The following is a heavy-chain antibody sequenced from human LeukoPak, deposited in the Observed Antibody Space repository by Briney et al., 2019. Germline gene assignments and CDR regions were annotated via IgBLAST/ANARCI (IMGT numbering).Heavy chain of an antibody. Sequence: ASVKVSCKASGYTFTSYGIIWVRQAPGQGLEWMGWTSTYNGNTNYAQKIQGRVIMTTDTSTSTAYMELRSLRSDDTVVYYCARDLPYSSSWESIDYWGQGTLVTVST. CDR2: TSTYNGNT. CDR3: ARDLPYSSSWESIDY. D-gene: IGHD6-13*01. V-gene: IGHV1-18*01. CDR1: GYTFTSYG. J-gene: IGHJ4*02.